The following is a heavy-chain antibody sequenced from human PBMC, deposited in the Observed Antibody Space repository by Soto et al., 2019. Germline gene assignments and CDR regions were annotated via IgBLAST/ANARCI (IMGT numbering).Heavy chain of an antibody. V-gene: IGHV3-48*02. CDR1: GFNFSTHS. Sequence: EVPLVQSGGGLGQPGGSLRLSCVASGFNFSTHSMNWVRQAPGKGLQWVSYISRSGSSANYPDSVKGRFTTSRDNGKNSLYLQINSLRDEDAAVYYCTRDLVLVTSATVAFDVWGQGSMVTVSS. D-gene: IGHD2-8*02. CDR2: ISRSGSSA. J-gene: IGHJ3*01. CDR3: TRDLVLVTSATVAFDV.